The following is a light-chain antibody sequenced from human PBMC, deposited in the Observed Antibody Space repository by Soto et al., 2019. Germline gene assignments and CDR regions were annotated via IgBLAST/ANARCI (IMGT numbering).Light chain of an antibody. CDR3: SSYTSSSTLYV. CDR2: EVS. CDR1: SSDVGGYNY. V-gene: IGLV2-14*01. Sequence: QSVLTQPASVSGSPGQSITISCTGTSSDVGGYNYVSWYQQHPGKSPKLMIYEVSNRPSGVSNRFSGSKSGNTASLTISGLQYEDDADYYCSSYTSSSTLYVFGTGTKLTVL. J-gene: IGLJ1*01.